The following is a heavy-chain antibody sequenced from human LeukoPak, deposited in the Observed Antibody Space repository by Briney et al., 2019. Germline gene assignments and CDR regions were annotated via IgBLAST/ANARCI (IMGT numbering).Heavy chain of an antibody. CDR1: GFTFSSYG. J-gene: IGHJ4*02. V-gene: IGHV3-30*18. Sequence: GGSLRLSCAASGFTFSSYGMHWVRQAPGKGLEWVAVISYDGSNKYYADSVKGRFTISRDNSKNTLYLQMNSLRAEDTAVYYCAKDASTGSGSESWGQGTLVTVSS. CDR3: AKDASTGSGSES. D-gene: IGHD1-26*01. CDR2: ISYDGSNK.